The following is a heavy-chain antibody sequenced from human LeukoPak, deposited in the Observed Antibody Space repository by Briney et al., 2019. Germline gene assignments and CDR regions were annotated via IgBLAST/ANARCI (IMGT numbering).Heavy chain of an antibody. D-gene: IGHD2-8*02. CDR1: GFTFSHYG. J-gene: IGHJ4*02. V-gene: IGHV3-30*18. CDR2: ISYDGSNK. CDR3: AKDTGGVGDAY. Sequence: GGSLRLSCAASGFTFSHYGVHWVRQAPGKGLEWVAVISYDGSNKYYADSVKGRFTISRDNSKNTLYLQMNSLRAEDTAVYYCAKDTGGVGDAYWGQGTLVTVSS.